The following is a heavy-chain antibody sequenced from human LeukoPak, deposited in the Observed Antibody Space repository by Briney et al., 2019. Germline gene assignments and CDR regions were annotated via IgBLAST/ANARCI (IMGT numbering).Heavy chain of an antibody. Sequence: PGGSLRLSCAASGFTISNYGMSWVRQAPGRGLEWVSYISSSSRTIYYADSVKGRFTISRDNAKNSLYLQMNSLRAEDTAIYYCARQSGTMVTTRFDYWGQGTLVTVSS. CDR3: ARQSGTMVTTRFDY. J-gene: IGHJ4*02. CDR2: ISSSSRTI. V-gene: IGHV3-48*01. D-gene: IGHD4-17*01. CDR1: GFTISNYG.